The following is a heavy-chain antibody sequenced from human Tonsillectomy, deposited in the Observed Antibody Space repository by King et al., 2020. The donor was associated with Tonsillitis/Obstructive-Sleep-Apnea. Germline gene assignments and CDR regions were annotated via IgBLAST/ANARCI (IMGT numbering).Heavy chain of an antibody. Sequence: QLVQSGGGLVQPGGSLRLSCAASGFTFTTYAMSWVRQAPGKGLEWVSAISGMGGSTYYADSVKGRFTISRENSKNTRYLQMNSLRAEDTAVYYCAKGLSGYDYYYGMDVWGQGTTVTVSS. CDR1: GFTFTTYA. J-gene: IGHJ6*02. D-gene: IGHD5-12*01. V-gene: IGHV3-23*04. CDR3: AKGLSGYDYYYGMDV. CDR2: ISGMGGST.